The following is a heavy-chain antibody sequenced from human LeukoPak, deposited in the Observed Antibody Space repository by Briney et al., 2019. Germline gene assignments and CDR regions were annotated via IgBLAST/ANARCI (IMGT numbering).Heavy chain of an antibody. CDR2: IRHDGSDV. Sequence: PGGSLRLSCVGSGFNFDNYYMSWVRQAAGKGLEWVADIRHDGSDVYNVDSVRGRFTISRDNAKNSVFLQVNSLKDEDKAVYYCVRDRSGSDFSLDYWGQGTLVTVSS. J-gene: IGHJ4*02. D-gene: IGHD3-10*01. CDR3: VRDRSGSDFSLDY. V-gene: IGHV3-7*04. CDR1: GFNFDNYY.